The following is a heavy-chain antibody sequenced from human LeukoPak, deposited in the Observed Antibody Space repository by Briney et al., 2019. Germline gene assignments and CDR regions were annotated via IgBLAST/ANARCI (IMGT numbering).Heavy chain of an antibody. J-gene: IGHJ4*02. V-gene: IGHV3-23*01. Sequence: PGGSLRLSCAASGFTFTRHSMSWTRQAPGKGLEFVSGLLENGAPTYYADSVTGRFTISRDNSRSMVCVQMTSLRADDTAGYYCVKDYQVGNSPAFGDCWGQGTLVTVSS. CDR3: VKDYQVGNSPAFGDC. CDR2: LLENGAPT. D-gene: IGHD1-26*01. CDR1: GFTFTRHS.